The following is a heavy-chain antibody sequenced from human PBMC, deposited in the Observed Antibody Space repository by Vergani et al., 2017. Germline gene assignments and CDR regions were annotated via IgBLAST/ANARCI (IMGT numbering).Heavy chain of an antibody. CDR2: IYYSGST. J-gene: IGHJ5*02. CDR1: GASIRSSNYY. V-gene: IGHV4-39*01. D-gene: IGHD6-19*01. Sequence: QLPLQESGPGLVKPSATLSLTFSVSGASIRSSNYYWGWIRQPPGKGLEWIASIYYSGSTYYNPSLKSRVTISVDSSKNQFSLKLSSVTAADTAGYFCARHSTVEWLVKLGWIDPWGQGILVTVSS. CDR3: ARHSTVEWLVKLGWIDP.